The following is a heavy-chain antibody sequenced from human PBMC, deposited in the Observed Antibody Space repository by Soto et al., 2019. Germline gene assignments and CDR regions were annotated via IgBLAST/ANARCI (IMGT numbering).Heavy chain of an antibody. CDR2: IFYSGST. Sequence: SETLSLTCTVSGGSISNSHYWSWMRQHPGKGLEWIGYIFYSGSTYYNPSLKSRVTISVDTSSNQFSLKLTSVTAADTAVYYCARLGAAAGTRWDYYYYGMDVWGQGTTVTVSS. CDR1: GGSISNSHY. CDR3: ARLGAAAGTRWDYYYYGMDV. J-gene: IGHJ6*02. V-gene: IGHV4-31*03. D-gene: IGHD6-13*01.